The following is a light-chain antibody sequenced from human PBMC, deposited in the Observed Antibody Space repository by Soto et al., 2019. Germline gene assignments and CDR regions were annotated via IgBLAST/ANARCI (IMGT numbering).Light chain of an antibody. CDR1: SSDVGGYNY. CDR2: EVT. CDR3: KSHAGSYNSGYV. J-gene: IGLJ1*01. Sequence: SARKRPPSASRSDGGAVTISCTGTSSDVGGYNYVSWYQQHPGKAPKLIIYEVTKRPSGVPDRFSGSKSGNTASLTVSGLQAEYEANYYCKSHAGSYNSGYVFGTGTKVTVL. V-gene: IGLV2-8*02.